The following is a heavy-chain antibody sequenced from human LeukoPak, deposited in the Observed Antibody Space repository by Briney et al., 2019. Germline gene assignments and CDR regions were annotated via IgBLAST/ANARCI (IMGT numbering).Heavy chain of an antibody. CDR3: TADRYGSGCYYLAF. CDR2: IKSKSAGGTT. V-gene: IGHV3-15*01. CDR1: GFCFSGTW. Sequence: GGCLRLSCAASGFCFSGTWVSWVRQALGKGRDWVGRIKSKSAGGTTDYAAPVQGRFTISRADSKNTTYLQMDSLITEDTAVYSCTADRYGSGCYYLAFWGQGTLVTVSS. J-gene: IGHJ4*02. D-gene: IGHD3-10*01.